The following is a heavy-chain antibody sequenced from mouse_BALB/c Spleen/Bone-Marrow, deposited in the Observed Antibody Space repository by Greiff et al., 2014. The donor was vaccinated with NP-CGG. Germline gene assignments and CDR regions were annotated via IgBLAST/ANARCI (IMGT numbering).Heavy chain of an antibody. CDR3: ARDYGYPAWFAY. CDR2: VSYSGST. CDR1: GDSITSGY. V-gene: IGHV3-8*02. D-gene: IGHD1-2*01. Sequence: EVQVVESGPSLVKPSQTLSLTCSVTGDSITSGYWNWIRKFPGNKLEYMGYVSYSGSTYYNPSLKSRISITRDTSKNQYYLQLNSVTTEDTATYYCARDYGYPAWFAYWGQGTLVTVSA. J-gene: IGHJ3*01.